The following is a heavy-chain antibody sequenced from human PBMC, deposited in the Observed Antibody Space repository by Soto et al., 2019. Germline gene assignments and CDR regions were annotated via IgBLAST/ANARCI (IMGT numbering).Heavy chain of an antibody. CDR3: ARAAAYDSSGYYPAPYFDY. V-gene: IGHV4-61*01. Sequence: QVQLQESGPGLVKPSETLSLTCTVSGGSVSSGSYYWSWIRQPPGKGLEWIGYIYYSGSTNYNPSLQSRVTISVDTSKNQFSLKLSSVTAADTAVYYCARAAAYDSSGYYPAPYFDYWGQGTLVTVSS. CDR1: GGSVSSGSYY. CDR2: IYYSGST. J-gene: IGHJ4*02. D-gene: IGHD3-22*01.